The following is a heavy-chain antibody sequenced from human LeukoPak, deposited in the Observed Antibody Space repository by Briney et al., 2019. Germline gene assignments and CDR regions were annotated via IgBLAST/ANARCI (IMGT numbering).Heavy chain of an antibody. CDR1: GFTVSSNY. CDR2: IYSGGST. J-gene: IGHJ3*02. D-gene: IGHD6-25*01. V-gene: IGHV3-53*01. CDR3: ARSGFDAFDI. Sequence: GGSLRLSCAASGFTVSSNYMSWVRQAPGKGLEWVSVIYSGGSTYYADSVKGRFTISRDNAKNSLYLQMNSLRAEDTAVYYCARSGFDAFDIWGQGTMVTVSS.